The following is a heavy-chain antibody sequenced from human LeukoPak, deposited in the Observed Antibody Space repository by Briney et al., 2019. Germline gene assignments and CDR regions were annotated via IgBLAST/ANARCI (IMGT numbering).Heavy chain of an antibody. CDR3: ARDTGVSWRVQWLVGEY. D-gene: IGHD6-19*01. CDR1: GYTFTSYG. V-gene: IGHV1-18*01. Sequence: ASVKVSCKASGYTFTSYGISWVRQAPGQGLEWMGWISAYNGNTNYAQKLQGRVTMTTDTSTSTAYMELRSLRSDDTAVYYCARDTGVSWRVQWLVGEYWGQGTLVTVSS. J-gene: IGHJ4*02. CDR2: ISAYNGNT.